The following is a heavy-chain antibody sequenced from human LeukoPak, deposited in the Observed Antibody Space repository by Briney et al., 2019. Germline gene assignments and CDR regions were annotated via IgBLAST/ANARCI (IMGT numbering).Heavy chain of an antibody. CDR1: GFTFSSYS. CDR3: ESYSSSWPPFDY. CDR2: ISSSSSYI. J-gene: IGHJ4*02. D-gene: IGHD6-13*01. Sequence: GGSLRLSCAASGFTFSSYSMNWVRQAPGKGLEWVSSISSSSSYIYYADSVKGRFTISRDNAKNSLYLQMNSLRAEDTAVYYCESYSSSWPPFDYWGQGTLVTVSS. V-gene: IGHV3-21*01.